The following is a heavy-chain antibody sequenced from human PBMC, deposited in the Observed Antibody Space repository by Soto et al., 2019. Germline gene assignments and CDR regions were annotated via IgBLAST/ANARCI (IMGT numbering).Heavy chain of an antibody. CDR3: ARDDTGLAGPDY. D-gene: IGHD2-2*02. Sequence: EVQLVESGGGLVKPGGSLRLSCAASGFTFSSYSMNWVRQAPGKGLEWVSSISSSSSYIYYADSVKGRFTISRDNAKNSLYLQMNSLRAEDTAVYYCARDDTGLAGPDYWGQGTLVTVSS. V-gene: IGHV3-21*01. CDR1: GFTFSSYS. CDR2: ISSSSSYI. J-gene: IGHJ4*02.